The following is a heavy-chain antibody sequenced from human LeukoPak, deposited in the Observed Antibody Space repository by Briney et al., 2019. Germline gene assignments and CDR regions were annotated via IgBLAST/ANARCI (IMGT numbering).Heavy chain of an antibody. CDR1: GFTFSSHG. CDR3: AKEVVPAAMDQYYFDY. Sequence: GGSLRLSCAASGFTFSSHGMHWVRQAPGKGLEWVAFIRYDGSNKYYADSVKGRFTISRDNSKNTLYLQMNSLRAEDTAVYYCAKEVVPAAMDQYYFDYWGQGTLVTVSS. D-gene: IGHD2-2*01. J-gene: IGHJ4*02. V-gene: IGHV3-30*02. CDR2: IRYDGSNK.